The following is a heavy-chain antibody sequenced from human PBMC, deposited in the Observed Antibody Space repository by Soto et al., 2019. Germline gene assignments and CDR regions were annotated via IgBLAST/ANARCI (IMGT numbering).Heavy chain of an antibody. D-gene: IGHD2-2*01. J-gene: IGHJ4*02. CDR1: GYSFMKYG. CDR3: AREASVLIPAAQPSRFDS. CDR2: ISPYSGYT. Sequence: ASVKVSCKGFGYSFMKYGINWVRQAPGQGLEWAGWISPYSGYTHSAQKFHGRLTLTTDTAASTAYMELRILRSADTALYYCAREASVLIPAAQPSRFDSWGQGTLVTVSS. V-gene: IGHV1-18*01.